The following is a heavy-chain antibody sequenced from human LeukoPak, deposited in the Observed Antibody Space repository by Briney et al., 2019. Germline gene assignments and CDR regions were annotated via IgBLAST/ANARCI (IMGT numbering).Heavy chain of an antibody. V-gene: IGHV3-23*01. CDR2: IIDSGDST. CDR3: AKGSRRSYPYYFDY. J-gene: IGHJ4*02. Sequence: GSLRLSCAASGFTFNTYAMAWVRQAPGKGLEWVSAIIDSGDSTYYGDSVKGRFAISRDNSRNTLYLQMSNLRAEDTAIYYCAKGSRRSYPYYFDYWGQGTLVTVSS. D-gene: IGHD1-26*01. CDR1: GFTFNTYA.